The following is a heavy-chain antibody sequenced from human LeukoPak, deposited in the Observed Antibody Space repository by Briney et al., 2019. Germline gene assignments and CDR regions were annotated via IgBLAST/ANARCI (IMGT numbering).Heavy chain of an antibody. J-gene: IGHJ4*02. CDR1: GFTFSSYS. V-gene: IGHV3-21*01. CDR2: ISSSSSYI. Sequence: PGGSLGLSCAASGFTFSSYSMNWVRQAPGKGLEWVSSISSSSSYIYYADSVKGRFTISRDNAKNSLYLQMNSLRAEDTAVYYCARDFRDYVAYWGQGTLVTVSS. CDR3: ARDFRDYVAY.